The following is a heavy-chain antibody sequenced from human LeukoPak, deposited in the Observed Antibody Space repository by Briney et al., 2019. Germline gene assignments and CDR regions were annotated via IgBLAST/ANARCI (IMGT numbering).Heavy chain of an antibody. CDR2: ISGSGGST. CDR1: GFTFSSYA. J-gene: IGHJ4*02. CDR3: AKDQHAYSSRWYVLFDY. D-gene: IGHD6-19*01. V-gene: IGHV3-23*01. Sequence: GGSLRLSCAASGFTFSSYAMSWVRQAPGKGLEWVSAISGSGGSTYYADSVKGRFTISRDNSNNTLYLQMNSLRAEDTAVYYCAKDQHAYSSRWYVLFDYWGQGTLVTVSS.